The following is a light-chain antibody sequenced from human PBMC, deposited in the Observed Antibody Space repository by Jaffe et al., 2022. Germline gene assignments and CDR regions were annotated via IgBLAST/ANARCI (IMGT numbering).Light chain of an antibody. CDR1: SSDVGDYNY. Sequence: QSALTQPRSVSGSPGQSVTISCTGTSSDVGDYNYVSWYQQHPGEAPKLMIYDVIKRPSGVPDRFSGSKSGNTASLTISGLQAEDEADYYCCSYAGTYTWVFGGGTKLTVL. CDR2: DVI. J-gene: IGLJ3*02. V-gene: IGLV2-11*01. CDR3: CSYAGTYTWV.